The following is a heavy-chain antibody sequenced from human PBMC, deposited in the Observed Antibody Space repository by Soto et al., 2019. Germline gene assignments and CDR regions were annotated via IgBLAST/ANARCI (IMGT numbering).Heavy chain of an antibody. Sequence: SETLSLTCTVSGGSISSYYWSWIRQPPGKGLEWIGYIYYSGSTNYNPSLKSRVTISVDTSKNQFSLKLSSVTAADTAVYYCARHITMVRGVINWFDPRGQGTLVTVSS. V-gene: IGHV4-59*01. CDR2: IYYSGST. CDR3: ARHITMVRGVINWFDP. D-gene: IGHD3-10*01. J-gene: IGHJ5*02. CDR1: GGSISSYY.